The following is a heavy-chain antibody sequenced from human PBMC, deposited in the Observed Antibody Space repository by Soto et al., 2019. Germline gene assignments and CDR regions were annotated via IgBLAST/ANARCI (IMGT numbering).Heavy chain of an antibody. Sequence: QVQLQQWGAGLVKPSETLSLTCAVYGGSLRNYNWTWIRQAPGKGLEWIGVINHSGDTNYDSSLKTRVSISVDTTKNQFAPILYSVPAADTAVYSCARRRRHSHFWHGFELEGPYGVNVRGQGTTVTVPS. V-gene: IGHV4-34*02. CDR3: ARRRRHSHFWHGFELEGPYGVNV. D-gene: IGHD3-3*02. J-gene: IGHJ6*02. CDR1: GGSLRNYN. CDR2: INHSGDT.